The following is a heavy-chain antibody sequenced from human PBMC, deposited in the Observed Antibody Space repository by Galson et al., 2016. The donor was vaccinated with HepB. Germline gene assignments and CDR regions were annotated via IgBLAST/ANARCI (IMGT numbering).Heavy chain of an antibody. CDR3: AKFRGADHYNYHMDV. D-gene: IGHD3-10*01. CDR2: LFGGGNDP. V-gene: IGHV3-23*01. J-gene: IGHJ6*03. CDR1: GFTFSNFA. Sequence: SLRLSCAVSGFTFSNFAMAWVRQAPGKGLEWVSLLFGGGNDPYYADAVKGRFTISGDNSKNTLYLQMDSLRAEDTAVYYCAKFRGADHYNYHMDVWGKGTTVIVSS.